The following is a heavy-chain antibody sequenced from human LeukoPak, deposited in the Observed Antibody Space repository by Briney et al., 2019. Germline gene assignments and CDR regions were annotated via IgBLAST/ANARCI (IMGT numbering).Heavy chain of an antibody. Sequence: GGSLRLSYAASGFTFSGSAMHWVRQASGKGLEWVGRIRSKANSYATAYAASVKGRFTISRDDSKNTAYLQMNSLKTEDTAVYYCTSPPGLAEGYYWGQGTLVTVSS. CDR3: TSPPGLAEGYY. CDR1: GFTFSGSA. J-gene: IGHJ4*02. V-gene: IGHV3-73*01. CDR2: IRSKANSYAT. D-gene: IGHD1-1*01.